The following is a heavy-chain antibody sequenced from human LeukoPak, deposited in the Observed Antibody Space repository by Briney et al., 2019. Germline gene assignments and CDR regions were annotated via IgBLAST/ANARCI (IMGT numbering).Heavy chain of an antibody. CDR3: ARGKFGDFED. V-gene: IGHV4-59*01. J-gene: IGHJ6*02. CDR1: GASINSYY. D-gene: IGHD4-17*01. CDR2: VSYSGST. Sequence: PSETLSLTCTVSGASINSYYWSWIRQPPGKGLEGIGCVSYSGSTDYNPALKSRVTISEDTSKSQVSLKLSSVTAADTAVYFCARGKFGDFEDWGQGTTVTVSS.